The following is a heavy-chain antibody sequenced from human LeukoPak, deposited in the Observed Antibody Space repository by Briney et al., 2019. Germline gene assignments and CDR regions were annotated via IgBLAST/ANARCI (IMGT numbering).Heavy chain of an antibody. CDR1: GGSISSYY. CDR2: IYYSGST. CDR3: ARRLRPTGRDY. Sequence: PSETLSLTCTVSGGSISSYYWSWIRQPPGKGLELIGYIYYSGSTYYNPSLKSRVTISVDTSKNQFSLKLSSVTAADTAVYYCARRLRPTGRDYWGQGTLVTVSS. J-gene: IGHJ4*02. V-gene: IGHV4-59*08. D-gene: IGHD4-17*01.